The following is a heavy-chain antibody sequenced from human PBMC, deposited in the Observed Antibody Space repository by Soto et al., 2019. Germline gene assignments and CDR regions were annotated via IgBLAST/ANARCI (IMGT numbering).Heavy chain of an antibody. J-gene: IGHJ5*02. V-gene: IGHV1-18*01. CDR1: GYTFTSYG. CDR2: ISAYDDNT. D-gene: IGHD1-1*01. Sequence: QVQLVQSGAEVKKPGASVKVSCKASGYTFTSYGISWVRQAPGQGLEWMGWISAYDDNTNYAQKLQGRVTMTTDTSTSTADMDLRSLRSDDTAVYYCARHNSQWPNWFDPWGQGTLVTVSS. CDR3: ARHNSQWPNWFDP.